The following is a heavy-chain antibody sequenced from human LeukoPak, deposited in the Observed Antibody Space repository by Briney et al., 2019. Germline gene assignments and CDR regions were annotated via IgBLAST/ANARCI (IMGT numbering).Heavy chain of an antibody. D-gene: IGHD5-24*01. CDR2: IYIDGNT. CDR1: GFTVSRNY. V-gene: IGHV3-66*01. J-gene: IGHJ4*02. CDR3: ARGDGYNFFDS. Sequence: GGSLRLSSATSGFTVSRNYMSWVRQAPGKGLEWVSVIYIDGNTYYADSVRGRFTISRDNSKNTVYLQMNSLRAEDPAVYYTARGDGYNFFDSWGQGTLVTVSS.